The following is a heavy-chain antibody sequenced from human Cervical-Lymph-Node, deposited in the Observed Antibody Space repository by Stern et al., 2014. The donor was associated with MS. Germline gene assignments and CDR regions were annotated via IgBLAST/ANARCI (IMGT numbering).Heavy chain of an antibody. V-gene: IGHV1-18*01. CDR1: GYTFTSYG. CDR2: ISAYNGNT. Sequence: VQLVESGAEVKQPWASVKVSCTASGYTFTSYGISWVGQAPGQVLCGMGWISAYNGNTNYAQKLQGRVTMTTDTSTSTAYMELRSLRSDDTAVYYCARGLLGSENAFDIWGQGTMVTVSS. D-gene: IGHD2-15*01. J-gene: IGHJ3*02. CDR3: ARGLLGSENAFDI.